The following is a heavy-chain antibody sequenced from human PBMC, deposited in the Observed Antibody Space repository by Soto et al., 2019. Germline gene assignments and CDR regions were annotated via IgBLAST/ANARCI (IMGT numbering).Heavy chain of an antibody. J-gene: IGHJ3*02. V-gene: IGHV3-13*05. D-gene: IGHD2-15*01. CDR3: ARAAHTALTIGRGAFDI. Sequence: GGSLRLSCAASGFTFSSYDKHWVRQATGKGLEWVSAIGTAGDPYYPGSVKGRFTISRENAKNSLYLQMNSLRAGDTAVYYCARAAHTALTIGRGAFDIWGQGTMVTVSS. CDR2: IGTAGDP. CDR1: GFTFSSYD.